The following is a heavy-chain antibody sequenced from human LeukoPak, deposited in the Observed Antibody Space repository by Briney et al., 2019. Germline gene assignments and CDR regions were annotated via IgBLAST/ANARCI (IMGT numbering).Heavy chain of an antibody. CDR1: GFTFSDYE. Sequence: GGSLRLSFSASGFTFSDYEMDWVRQSPERGLEWVSYISCRGGTIYYADSVKGRFTISRDNAKNSLYLQMNSLRAEDTAVYYCAKELTPDRSGFDAFHIWGQGTMVTVSS. D-gene: IGHD3-22*01. CDR3: AKELTPDRSGFDAFHI. J-gene: IGHJ3*02. V-gene: IGHV3-48*03. CDR2: ISCRGGTI.